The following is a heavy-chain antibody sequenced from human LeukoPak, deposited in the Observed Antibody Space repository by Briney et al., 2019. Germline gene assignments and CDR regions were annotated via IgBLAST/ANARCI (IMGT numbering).Heavy chain of an antibody. Sequence: GGSLRLSCAASGFTFSSYEMNWVRQAPGKGLEWVSYIGSSGSSIYYAGSVKGRFTISRDNAKNSLYLQMNSLGAEDTAVYYCARGSFGFLGWFGELWVWGQGTLVTVSS. V-gene: IGHV3-48*03. CDR1: GFTFSSYE. CDR2: IGSSGSSI. D-gene: IGHD3-10*01. J-gene: IGHJ4*02. CDR3: ARGSFGFLGWFGELWV.